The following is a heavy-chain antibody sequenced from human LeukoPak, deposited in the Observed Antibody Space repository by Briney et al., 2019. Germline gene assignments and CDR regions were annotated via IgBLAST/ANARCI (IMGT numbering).Heavy chain of an antibody. CDR1: GFAFANYW. D-gene: IGHD3-10*01. V-gene: IGHV5-51*01. Sequence: GGPLQISCQGSGFAFANYWIGWVRPMPGKGLEWMGIIYPFDSDTRYSPSFQGQVIISADKSISAAYLQWSSMKASDTAMYYCARFRGGALDFWGQGTMVTVSS. CDR3: ARFRGGALDF. J-gene: IGHJ3*01. CDR2: IYPFDSDT.